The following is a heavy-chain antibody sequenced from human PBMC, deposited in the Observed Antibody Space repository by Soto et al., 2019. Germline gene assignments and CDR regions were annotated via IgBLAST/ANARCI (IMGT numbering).Heavy chain of an antibody. CDR2: IIPIFGTA. CDR1: GGTFSSYA. CDR3: ARDLVRIVGSYYYYYGMDV. D-gene: IGHD1-26*01. J-gene: IGHJ6*02. V-gene: IGHV1-69*06. Sequence: QVQLVQSGAEVKKPGSSVKVSCKASGGTFSSYAISWVRQAPGQGLEWMGGIIPIFGTANYAQKFQGRVTITADKSTSTAYMELRSLRSEDTAVYYCARDLVRIVGSYYYYYGMDVWGQGTTVTVSS.